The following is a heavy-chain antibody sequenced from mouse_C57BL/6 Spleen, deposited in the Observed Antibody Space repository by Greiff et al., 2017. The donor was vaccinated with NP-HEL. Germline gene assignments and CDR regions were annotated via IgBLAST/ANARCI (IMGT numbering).Heavy chain of an antibody. CDR3: ASRYYGSSHWYFDV. V-gene: IGHV1-61*01. CDR2: IYPSDSET. J-gene: IGHJ1*03. D-gene: IGHD1-1*01. Sequence: QVQLQQPGAELVRPGSSVKLSCKASGYTFTSYWMDWVKQRPGQGLEWIGNIYPSDSETHYNQKFKDKATLTVDKSSSTAYMQLSSLTSEDSAVYYCASRYYGSSHWYFDVWGTGTTVTVSS. CDR1: GYTFTSYW.